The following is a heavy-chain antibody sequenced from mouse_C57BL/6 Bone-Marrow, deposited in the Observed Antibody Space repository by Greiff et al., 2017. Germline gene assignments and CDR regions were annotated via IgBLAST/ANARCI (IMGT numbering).Heavy chain of an antibody. V-gene: IGHV1-54*01. CDR3: ARDYYGSSFAY. J-gene: IGHJ3*01. CDR2: INPGSGGT. CDR1: GYAFTNYL. D-gene: IGHD1-1*01. Sequence: QVQLQQSGAELVRPGTSVKVSCKASGYAFTNYLIEWVKQRPGQGLEWIGVINPGSGGTNYNEKFKGKATLTADKSSSTAYMQLSSLTSEDSAVYFGARDYYGSSFAYWGQGTLVTVSA.